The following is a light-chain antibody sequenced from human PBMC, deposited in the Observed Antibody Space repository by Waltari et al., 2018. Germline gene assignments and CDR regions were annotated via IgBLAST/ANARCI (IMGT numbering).Light chain of an antibody. V-gene: IGLV3-25*03. CDR1: ALPKQY. CDR3: QSADNSGTYYV. J-gene: IGLJ1*01. Sequence: SYELTQPPSVSVSPGQTARITCSGDALPKQYAYWYQQKPGQAPVLVIYKDSERPSGIPGRFSGSRSGTTVTLTITGVQAEDEADYYCQSADNSGTYYVFGTGTKVTVL. CDR2: KDS.